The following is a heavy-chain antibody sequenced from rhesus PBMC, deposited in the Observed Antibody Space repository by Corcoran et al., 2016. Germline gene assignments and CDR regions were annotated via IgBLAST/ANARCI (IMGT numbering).Heavy chain of an antibody. Sequence: QLQLQESGPGLVKPSETLSLTCAVSGGSISSNYWSWIRQPPGKGLEWIGRISGSGGSTDYNPSLKSRVTISTDTSKNQFSLKLSPVTAADTAVYYCAAPLSGSYYYHYVDYWGQGVLVTVSS. V-gene: IGHV4-173*01. CDR1: GGSISSNY. J-gene: IGHJ4*01. CDR3: AAPLSGSYYYHYVDY. D-gene: IGHD3-16*01. CDR2: ISGSGGST.